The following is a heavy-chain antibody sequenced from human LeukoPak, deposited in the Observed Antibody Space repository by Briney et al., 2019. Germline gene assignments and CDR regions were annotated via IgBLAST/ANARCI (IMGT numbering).Heavy chain of an antibody. J-gene: IGHJ5*02. D-gene: IGHD1-7*01. CDR1: GFTFSSYA. CDR3: AREGRTRFDP. V-gene: IGHV3-9*01. CDR2: ISWNSGSI. Sequence: GRSLRLSCAASGFTFSSYAMHWVRQAPGKGLEWVSGISWNSGSIGYADSVKGRFTISRDNAKNSLYLQMNSLRAEDTAVYYCAREGRTRFDPWGQGTLVTVSS.